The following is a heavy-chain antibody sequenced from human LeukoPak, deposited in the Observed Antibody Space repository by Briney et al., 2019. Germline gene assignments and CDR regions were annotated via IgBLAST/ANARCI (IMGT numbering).Heavy chain of an antibody. CDR2: IKKDGSEK. V-gene: IGHV3-7*03. J-gene: IGHJ4*02. Sequence: GGSLRLSCTASGFIFSGSWMAWIRQAPGKGLEWVAIIKKDGSEKYYVDSMKGRFTISRDNAKNSLFLQMNSLRAEDTAIHYCTTDTWYSAGHWGQGTLATVSS. D-gene: IGHD2-15*01. CDR3: TTDTWYSAGH. CDR1: GFIFSGSW.